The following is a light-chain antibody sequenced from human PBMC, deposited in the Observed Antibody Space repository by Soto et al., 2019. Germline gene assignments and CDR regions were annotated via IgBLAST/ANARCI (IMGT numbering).Light chain of an antibody. CDR1: QSVSSN. V-gene: IGKV3-15*01. Sequence: EIVMTQSPVTLSVSPGERATLSCRASQSVSSNLAWYQQKPGQAPRLLIYGASTRATGIPARFSGSGSGTEFTLTISSLQSEDFAVYYCQQYNNWPPWTFGQGTKGEIK. CDR2: GAS. CDR3: QQYNNWPPWT. J-gene: IGKJ1*01.